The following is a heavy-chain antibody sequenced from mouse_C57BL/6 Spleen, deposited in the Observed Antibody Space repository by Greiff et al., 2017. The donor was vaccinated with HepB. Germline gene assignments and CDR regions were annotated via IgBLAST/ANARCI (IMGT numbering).Heavy chain of an antibody. CDR3: TRGLLSPYFDY. D-gene: IGHD2-1*01. V-gene: IGHV1-15*01. CDR1: GYTFTDYE. CDR2: IDPETGGT. Sequence: VQLVESGAELVRPGASVTLSCKASGYTFTDYEMHWVKQTPVHGLEWIGAIDPETGGTAYNQKFKGKAILTADKSSSTAYMELRSLTSEDSAVYYCTRGLLSPYFDYWGQGTTLTVSS. J-gene: IGHJ2*01.